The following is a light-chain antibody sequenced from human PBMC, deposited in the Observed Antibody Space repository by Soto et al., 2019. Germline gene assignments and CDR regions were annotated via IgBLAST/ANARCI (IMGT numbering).Light chain of an antibody. J-gene: IGKJ2*01. CDR2: DAS. V-gene: IGKV3-11*01. Sequence: EIVLTQSPATLSLSPGERATLSCRASQSVSSYLAWYQQKPGQAPRLLIYDASNRTTGTPARLSGSGSGTDFTLTISSLEPEDFAVYYCQQRSNWPPYTFGQGTKLAIK. CDR1: QSVSSY. CDR3: QQRSNWPPYT.